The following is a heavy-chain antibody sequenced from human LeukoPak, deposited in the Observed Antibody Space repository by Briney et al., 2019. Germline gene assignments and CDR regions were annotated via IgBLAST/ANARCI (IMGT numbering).Heavy chain of an antibody. Sequence: GGSLRLSCAASGFTFSSHGMSWVRQAPGKGLEWVSAISGSGGSTYYADSVKGRFTISRDNSKNAMFLQMNSLRAEDTAVYYCAKRRASSGYYAAFDIWGQGTMVTVSS. CDR3: AKRRASSGYYAAFDI. D-gene: IGHD6-19*01. V-gene: IGHV3-23*01. J-gene: IGHJ3*02. CDR1: GFTFSSHG. CDR2: ISGSGGST.